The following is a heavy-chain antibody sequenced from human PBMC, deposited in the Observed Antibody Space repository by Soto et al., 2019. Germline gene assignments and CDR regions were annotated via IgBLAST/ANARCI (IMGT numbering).Heavy chain of an antibody. V-gene: IGHV6-1*01. D-gene: IGHD3-3*01. CDR2: TYYRSKWYN. CDR3: AHAYYDFWSGYSSSALYGMDV. J-gene: IGHJ6*02. CDR1: GDSVSSNSAA. Sequence: SQTLSLTCAISGDSVSSNSAAWNWIRQSPSRGLEWLGRTYYRSKWYNEYAVSVKSRITINPDTSKNQFSLQLNSVTPEDTAVYYCAHAYYDFWSGYSSSALYGMDVWGQGTTVTVSS.